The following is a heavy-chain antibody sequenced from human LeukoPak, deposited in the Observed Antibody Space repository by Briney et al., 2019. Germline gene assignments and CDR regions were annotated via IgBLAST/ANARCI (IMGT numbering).Heavy chain of an antibody. V-gene: IGHV1-2*02. J-gene: IGHJ6*02. CDR1: GYTFTGYY. CDR3: ARDSHIARWSVTAIYV. Sequence: SVQVSCNASGYTFTGYYMHWVRPAPGQGLVWMGWINPNSGGTNYAQKFQGRVTMTRDTSISTAYMELSRLRSDDTAVYYCARDSHIARWSVTAIYVWGQGTTVTVSS. D-gene: IGHD2-21*02. CDR2: INPNSGGT.